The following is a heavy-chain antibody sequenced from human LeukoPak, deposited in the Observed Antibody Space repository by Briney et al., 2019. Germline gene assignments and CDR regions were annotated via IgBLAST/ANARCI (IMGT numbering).Heavy chain of an antibody. Sequence: ASVKVSCKASGYNFSAYALNWVRQAPGQGLQWMGWINTITGNPTYAQGFTGRFVFSLDTSVRTAYLQISSLKAEDTAVYYCARDFGQQLVPPKINWFDPWGQGTLVTVSS. V-gene: IGHV7-4-1*02. CDR3: ARDFGQQLVPPKINWFDP. D-gene: IGHD6-13*01. CDR1: GYNFSAYA. CDR2: INTITGNP. J-gene: IGHJ5*02.